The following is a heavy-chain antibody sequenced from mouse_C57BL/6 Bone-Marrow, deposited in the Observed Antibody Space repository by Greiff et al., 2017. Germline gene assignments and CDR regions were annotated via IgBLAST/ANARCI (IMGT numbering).Heavy chain of an antibody. CDR1: GFTFSDYY. V-gene: IGHV5-16*01. Sequence: EVKLMESEGGLVQPGSSMKLSCTASGFTFSDYYMAWVRQVPEKGLEWVATINYDGSSTYYLDSLKSRFIISRDNAKNSLYLQMSSLKSEDTATYYFAREGGYWGQGTTLTVSS. J-gene: IGHJ2*01. CDR3: AREGGY. CDR2: INYDGSST.